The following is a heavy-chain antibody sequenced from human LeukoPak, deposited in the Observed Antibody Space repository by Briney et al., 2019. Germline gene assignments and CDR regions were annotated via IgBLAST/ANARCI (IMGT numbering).Heavy chain of an antibody. Sequence: GGSLRLSCAASGFTFSSYAMHWVRQAPGKGLEWVAVISYDGSNKYYADSVKDRFTISRDNSKNTLYLQMNSLRAEDTAVYYCAAEDYYDSSGFDYWGQGTLVTVSS. CDR2: ISYDGSNK. D-gene: IGHD3-22*01. CDR1: GFTFSSYA. V-gene: IGHV3-30-3*01. J-gene: IGHJ4*02. CDR3: AAEDYYDSSGFDY.